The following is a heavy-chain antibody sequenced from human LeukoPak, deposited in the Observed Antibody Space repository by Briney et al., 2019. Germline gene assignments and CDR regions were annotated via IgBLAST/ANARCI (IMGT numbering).Heavy chain of an antibody. Sequence: SETLSLTCTVSVDSISGYYWSWIRQPPGKGLEWIGYIYYSGSTNYNPSLKSRVTISVDTSKNQFSLKLSSVTAADTAVYYCAREQAYYYGSGRVDPWGQGTLVTVSS. V-gene: IGHV4-59*01. CDR2: IYYSGST. CDR3: AREQAYYYGSGRVDP. J-gene: IGHJ5*02. CDR1: VDSISGYY. D-gene: IGHD3-10*01.